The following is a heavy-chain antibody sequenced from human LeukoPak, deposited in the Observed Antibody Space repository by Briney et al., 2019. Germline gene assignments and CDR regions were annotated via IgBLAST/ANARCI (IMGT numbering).Heavy chain of an antibody. D-gene: IGHD6-19*01. V-gene: IGHV4-34*01. CDR3: ARGAAVADHFRAYFDY. CDR2: INHSGST. J-gene: IGHJ4*02. Sequence: SETLSLTCAVYGGSFSGYYWSWIRQPPGKGLEWIGEINHSGSTNYNPSPKSRVTTSVDTSKNQFSLKLSSVTAADTAVYYCARGAAVADHFRAYFDYWGQGTLVTVSS. CDR1: GGSFSGYY.